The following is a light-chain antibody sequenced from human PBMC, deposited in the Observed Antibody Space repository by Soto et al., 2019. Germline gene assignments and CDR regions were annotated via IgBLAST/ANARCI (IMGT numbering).Light chain of an antibody. J-gene: IGKJ1*01. CDR2: AAS. Sequence: IQLTQSPSSLSASVGDRVTITCRASQGISSYLAWYQQKPGKAPKLLIYAASSLQSGVSSRFSGSGSGTDFTLPINSLQPEDFSTYYCQQSYSNTRTFGQGTKVDIK. V-gene: IGKV1-39*01. CDR3: QQSYSNTRT. CDR1: QGISSY.